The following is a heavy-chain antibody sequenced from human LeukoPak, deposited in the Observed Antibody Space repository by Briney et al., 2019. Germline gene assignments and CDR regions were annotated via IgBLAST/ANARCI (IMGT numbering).Heavy chain of an antibody. CDR2: INSDGSST. CDR1: GFTFSSYW. D-gene: IGHD6-19*01. V-gene: IGHV3-74*01. Sequence: GRSLRLSCAASGFTFSSYWMHWVRQAPGKGLVWVSRINSDGSSTSYADSVKGRFTISRDDAKNTLYLQMNSLRAEDTAVYYCARMRGSSGWGYYYYYMDVWGKGTTVTISS. J-gene: IGHJ6*03. CDR3: ARMRGSSGWGYYYYYMDV.